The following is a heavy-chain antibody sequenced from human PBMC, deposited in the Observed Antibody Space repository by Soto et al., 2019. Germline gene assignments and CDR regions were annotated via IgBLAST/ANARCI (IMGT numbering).Heavy chain of an antibody. V-gene: IGHV3-30-3*01. CDR3: ARGPALVRGVNYGMDV. D-gene: IGHD3-10*01. CDR2: ISYDGSNK. Sequence: GSLRLSCAASGFTFSSYAMHWVRQAPGKGLEWVAVISYDGSNKYYADSVKGRFTISGDNSKNTLYLQMNSLRAEDTAVYYCARGPALVRGVNYGMDVWGQGTTVTVSS. CDR1: GFTFSSYA. J-gene: IGHJ6*02.